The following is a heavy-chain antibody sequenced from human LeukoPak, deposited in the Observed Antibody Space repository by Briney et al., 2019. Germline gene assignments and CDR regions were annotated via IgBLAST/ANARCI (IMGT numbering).Heavy chain of an antibody. D-gene: IGHD2/OR15-2a*01. J-gene: IGHJ6*03. CDR1: GYTFGNYG. Sequence: ASVKVSCKASGYTFGNYGINWVRQAPGQGLEWMGWISAYNDNTNYAQKFQGRVTMTTDTSTSTAYMELKSLRSDDTAVYYCARGRASRGYYMDVWGTGTTIIVSS. CDR2: ISAYNDNT. V-gene: IGHV1-18*04. CDR3: ARGRASRGYYMDV.